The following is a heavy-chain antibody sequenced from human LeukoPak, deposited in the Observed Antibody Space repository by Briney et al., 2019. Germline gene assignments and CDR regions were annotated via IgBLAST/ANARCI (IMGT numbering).Heavy chain of an antibody. CDR1: GFTFRNYV. CDR3: AREGYYGSGSPPSLYFDY. J-gene: IGHJ4*02. V-gene: IGHV3-30-3*01. Sequence: GGSLRLSCAASGFTFRNYVIHWVRQAPGKGLEWVAVTSSDLNVKLYADSVKGRFTISRDNSMSTLYLQMNSLRPEDTAIYYCAREGYYGSGSPPSLYFDYWGQGTLVTVSS. CDR2: TSSDLNVK. D-gene: IGHD3-10*01.